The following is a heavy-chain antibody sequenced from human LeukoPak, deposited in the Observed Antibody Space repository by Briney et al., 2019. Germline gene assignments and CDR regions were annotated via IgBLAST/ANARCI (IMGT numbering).Heavy chain of an antibody. V-gene: IGHV3-21*01. CDR3: ARKDRAARSCFDY. CDR1: GFTISSYS. J-gene: IGHJ4*02. CDR2: ISSSSSYI. Sequence: GGSLRLSCAASGFTISSYSMNWVRQAPGKGLEWVSSISSSSSYIYYADSVKGRFTISRDNAKNSLYLQMNSLRAEDTAVYYCARKDRAARSCFDYWGQGTLVTVSS. D-gene: IGHD6-6*01.